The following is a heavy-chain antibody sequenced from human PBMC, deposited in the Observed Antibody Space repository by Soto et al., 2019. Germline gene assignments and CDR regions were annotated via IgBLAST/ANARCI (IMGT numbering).Heavy chain of an antibody. V-gene: IGHV1-69*13. J-gene: IGHJ6*02. Sequence: ASVKVSCKASGGTFSSYAISWVRQAPGQGLEWMGGIIPIFGIANYAQKFQGRVTITADESTSTAYMELSSLRSEDTAVYYCARGWFGESYGIYVWGQGTTVPVSS. D-gene: IGHD3-10*01. CDR2: IIPIFGIA. CDR3: ARGWFGESYGIYV. CDR1: GGTFSSYA.